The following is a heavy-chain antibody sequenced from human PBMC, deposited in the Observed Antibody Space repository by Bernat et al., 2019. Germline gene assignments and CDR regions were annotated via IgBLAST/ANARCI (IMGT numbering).Heavy chain of an antibody. V-gene: IGHV3-30*18. D-gene: IGHD3-9*01. CDR3: AKDFEFLDYGDY. J-gene: IGHJ4*02. CDR2: ISYDGSNK. CDR1: GFTFSSYG. Sequence: QVQPVESGGGVVQPGRSLRLSCAASGFTFSSYGMHWVRQAPGKGLEWVAVISYDGSNKYYADSVKGRFTISRDNSKNTLYLQMNSLRAEDTAVYYCAKDFEFLDYGDYWGQGTLVTVSS.